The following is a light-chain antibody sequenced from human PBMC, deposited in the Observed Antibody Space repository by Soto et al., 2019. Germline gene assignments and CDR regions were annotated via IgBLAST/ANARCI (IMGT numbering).Light chain of an antibody. J-gene: IGKJ1*01. Sequence: EIVLTQSPATLSSFPGHIFTLSCRASQYINTRLAWYQHRPGQAPRLLIYQTSIRAAGIPARLSASGYGTDLTLTISDVQPEDLELYYCHQRQSWPRTFGHGTKVDIK. CDR2: QTS. V-gene: IGKV3-11*01. CDR3: HQRQSWPRT. CDR1: QYINTR.